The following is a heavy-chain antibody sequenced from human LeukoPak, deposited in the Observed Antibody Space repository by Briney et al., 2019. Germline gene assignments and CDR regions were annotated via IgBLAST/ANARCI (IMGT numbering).Heavy chain of an antibody. CDR2: VTDDGDYT. D-gene: IGHD6-6*01. Sequence: PGGSLRLSCAASGFTFRRYAMRWVRQAPGKGLEWFSGVTDDGDYTYHADSVKGRFTISRDNPKNTLYLQMNSLRVEDTAVYYCAKGSSSSRPYYFDYWGQGTLVTVSS. CDR1: GFTFRRYA. J-gene: IGHJ4*02. V-gene: IGHV3-23*01. CDR3: AKGSSSSRPYYFDY.